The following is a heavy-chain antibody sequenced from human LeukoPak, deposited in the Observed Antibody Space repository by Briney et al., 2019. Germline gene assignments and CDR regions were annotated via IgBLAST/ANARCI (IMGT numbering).Heavy chain of an antibody. CDR3: ARTVSEYNWNDKPENWFDP. CDR1: GFTVSSNY. Sequence: GGSLRLSCAASGFTVSSNYMSWVRQAPGKGLEWVSVIYSDGSTYYGDSVKGRFTISRDNSKNTLYLQMNSLRAEDTAVYYCARTVSEYNWNDKPENWFDPWGQGTLVTVSS. J-gene: IGHJ5*02. CDR2: IYSDGST. V-gene: IGHV3-53*01. D-gene: IGHD1-1*01.